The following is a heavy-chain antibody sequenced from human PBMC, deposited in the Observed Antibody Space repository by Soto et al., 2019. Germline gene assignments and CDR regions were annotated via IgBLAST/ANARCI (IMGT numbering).Heavy chain of an antibody. Sequence: LSLTCSGFGDSIRSAHYFWGWVRQPPGKGLEWIGSIYHSGATFYDPYLRSRVTISVDTSKNQFSLKLSSVTSAVTAVYYCARFVVVVAAPGRSFDTCCQVTMVTVS. CDR3: ARFVVVVAAPGRSFDT. D-gene: IGHD2-15*01. V-gene: IGHV4-39*07. CDR2: IYHSGAT. CDR1: GDSIRSAHYF. J-gene: IGHJ3*02.